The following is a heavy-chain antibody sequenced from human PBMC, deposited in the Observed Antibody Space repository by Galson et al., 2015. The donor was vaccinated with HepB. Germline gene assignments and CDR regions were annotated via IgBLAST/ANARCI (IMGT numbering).Heavy chain of an antibody. CDR1: GGTFSSYA. Sequence: SVKVSCKASGGTFSSYAISWVRQAPGQGLEWMGRIIPILGIANYAQKFQGRVTITADKSTSTAYMELSSLRSEDTAVYYCARAEPALSQLPSLGYWGQGTLVTVSS. CDR3: ARAEPALSQLPSLGY. CDR2: IIPILGIA. D-gene: IGHD2-2*01. V-gene: IGHV1-69*04. J-gene: IGHJ4*02.